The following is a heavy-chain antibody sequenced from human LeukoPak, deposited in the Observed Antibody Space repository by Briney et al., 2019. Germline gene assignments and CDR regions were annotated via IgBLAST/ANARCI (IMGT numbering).Heavy chain of an antibody. V-gene: IGHV3-64*01. CDR1: GLSLNSYA. Sequence: PGGSLRLSCTASGLSLNSYAISWVRQAPGKGLEHVSAINSNGGSTYYGNSVKGRFTISRDNSKNTLYLQMGSLRPEDMAVYYCARLTSTIPDAFDIWGQGTMVTVSS. CDR3: ARLTSTIPDAFDI. D-gene: IGHD3-3*01. J-gene: IGHJ3*02. CDR2: INSNGGST.